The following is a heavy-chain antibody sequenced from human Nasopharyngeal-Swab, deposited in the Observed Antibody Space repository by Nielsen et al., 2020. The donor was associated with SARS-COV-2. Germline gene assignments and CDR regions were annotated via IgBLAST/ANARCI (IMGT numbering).Heavy chain of an antibody. V-gene: IGHV3-48*02. CDR2: ISSSSSTI. Sequence: GESLKISCAVSGFTFSSYSMNWVRQAPGKGLEWVSYISSSSSTIYYADSVKGRFTISRDNAKNSLYLQMSSLRDEDTAVYYCVREFEATGATYLDYWGLGTLVTVSS. D-gene: IGHD1-26*01. CDR1: GFTFSSYS. CDR3: VREFEATGATYLDY. J-gene: IGHJ4*02.